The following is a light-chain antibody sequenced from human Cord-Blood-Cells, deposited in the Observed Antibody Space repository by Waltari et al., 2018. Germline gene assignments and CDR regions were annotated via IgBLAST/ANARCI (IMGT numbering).Light chain of an antibody. CDR3: QQYYSTPLT. CDR2: WAS. Sequence: DIVMTKSPDSLAVSLGERATINCKSGKSVLYSSNNKNYLAWYQQKPGQPPKLLIYWASTRESGVPDRFSGSGSGTDFTLTISSLQAEDVAVYYCQQYYSTPLTFGGGTKVEIK. J-gene: IGKJ4*01. CDR1: KSVLYSSNNKNY. V-gene: IGKV4-1*01.